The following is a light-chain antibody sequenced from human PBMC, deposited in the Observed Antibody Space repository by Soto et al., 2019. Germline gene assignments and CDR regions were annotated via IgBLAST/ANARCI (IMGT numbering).Light chain of an antibody. CDR3: HQNGSSPA. Sequence: ETVLTQSPGTLSLSPGERATLSCRASQSVSSSYLAWYQQKPGKAPRLLIYGPSSRATGIPYRVSGSGSGTDFTFTISRLEPYDFAVYFCHQNGSSPAFGGGTKVEIK. CDR2: GPS. J-gene: IGKJ4*01. CDR1: QSVSSSY. V-gene: IGKV3-20*01.